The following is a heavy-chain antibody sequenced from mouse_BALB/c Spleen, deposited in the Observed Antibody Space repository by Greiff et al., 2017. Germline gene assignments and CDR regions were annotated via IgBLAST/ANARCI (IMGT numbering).Heavy chain of an antibody. CDR1: GFTFSSYA. CDR2: ISSGGST. V-gene: IGHV5-6-5*01. Sequence: EVMLVESGGGLVKPGGSLKLSCAASGFTFSSYAMSWVRQTPEKRLEWVASISSGGSTYYPDSVKGRFTISRDNARNILYLQMSSLRSEDTAMYYCGRGGGGYRYDLYYFDYWGQGTTLTVSS. D-gene: IGHD2-14*01. CDR3: GRGGGGYRYDLYYFDY. J-gene: IGHJ2*01.